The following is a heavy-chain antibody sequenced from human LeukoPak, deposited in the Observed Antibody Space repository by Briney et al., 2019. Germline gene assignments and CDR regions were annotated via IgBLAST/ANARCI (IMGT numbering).Heavy chain of an antibody. CDR3: TKGPPDSSTWYKRTEG. CDR2: ISGGGDST. J-gene: IGHJ4*02. Sequence: GGSLRLSCSASGFTFSTYGMHWVRQAPGKGLEWVSAISGGGDSTYCADPVKGRFTISRDNSKNTLYLQMNSLRVEDTAVYYCTKGPPDSSTWYKRTEGWGQGTLVTVSS. D-gene: IGHD6-13*01. V-gene: IGHV3-23*01. CDR1: GFTFSTYG.